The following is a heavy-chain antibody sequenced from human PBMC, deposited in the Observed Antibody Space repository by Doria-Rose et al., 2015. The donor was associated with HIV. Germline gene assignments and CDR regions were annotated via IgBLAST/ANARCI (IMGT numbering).Heavy chain of an antibody. CDR2: IFSDDER. V-gene: IGHV2-26*01. D-gene: IGHD6-13*01. CDR3: ARIKSSRWYHKYYFDS. Sequence: QITLKVSGPVLVKPTETLTLTCTVSGVSLSSPGMGVSWIRQPPGKALEWLANIFSDDERSYKTSLKSRLTISRVTCKREVVITMTDMDPVDTATYYCARIKSSRWYHKYYFDSWGQGTLVIVSA. J-gene: IGHJ4*02. CDR1: GVSLSSPGMG.